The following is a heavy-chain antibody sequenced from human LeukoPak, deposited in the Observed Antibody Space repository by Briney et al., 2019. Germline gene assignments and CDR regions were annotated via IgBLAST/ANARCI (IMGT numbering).Heavy chain of an antibody. Sequence: KPSETLSLTCTVSGGSISSYYWSWIRQPPGKGLEWIGYIYYSGSTNYNPSLKSRVTISVDTSKNQFSLKLSSVTAADPAVYYCARGVGGYWGQGTLVTVSS. J-gene: IGHJ4*02. CDR2: IYYSGST. CDR1: GGSISSYY. V-gene: IGHV4-59*01. CDR3: ARGVGGY.